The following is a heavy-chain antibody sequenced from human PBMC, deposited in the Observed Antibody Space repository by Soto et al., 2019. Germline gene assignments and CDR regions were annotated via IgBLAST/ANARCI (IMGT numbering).Heavy chain of an antibody. CDR2: INPSGGST. CDR1: GYTFTSYY. CDR3: ARDDTMTTEPSYYFDY. V-gene: IGHV1-46*01. J-gene: IGHJ4*02. D-gene: IGHD3-22*01. Sequence: QVQLVQSGAEVKKRGASVKVSCKASGYTFTSYYMHWVRQAPGQGLEWMGIINPSGGSTSYAQKFQGRVTMTRDTSTSTVYMELSSLRSEDTAVYYCARDDTMTTEPSYYFDYWGQGTLVTVSS.